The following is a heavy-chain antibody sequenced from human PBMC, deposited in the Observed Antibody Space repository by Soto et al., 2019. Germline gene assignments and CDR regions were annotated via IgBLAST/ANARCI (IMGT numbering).Heavy chain of an antibody. J-gene: IGHJ4*02. CDR1: GFTFSSYW. D-gene: IGHD3-16*01. V-gene: IGHV3-74*01. CDR2: INSDGSSI. CDR3: ATSISVGGGG. Sequence: EVHLVESGGGLVQPGGSLRLSCAASGFTFSSYWMHWVRQAPGKGLVWVSRINSDGSSIRYADSVKGRFTISRDNAKNTLYLQMNNLRVDDTAVYYCATSISVGGGGWGQGTLVTVSS.